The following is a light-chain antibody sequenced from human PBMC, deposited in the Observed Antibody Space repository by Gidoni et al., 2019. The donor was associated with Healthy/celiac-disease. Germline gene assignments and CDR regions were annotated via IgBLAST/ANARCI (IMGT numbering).Light chain of an antibody. CDR3: QKYGSSPR. J-gene: IGKJ1*01. CDR2: GAS. CDR1: QSVSSSD. Sequence: EIVLTPSPGTLSLSPGERATLSCRASQSVSSSDLAWYQQKPGQAPRLLIYGASSRATGIPDRVSGSGSGTDFTLTIRRLEPEDVAVYYCQKYGSSPRFGQGTKVEIK. V-gene: IGKV3-20*01.